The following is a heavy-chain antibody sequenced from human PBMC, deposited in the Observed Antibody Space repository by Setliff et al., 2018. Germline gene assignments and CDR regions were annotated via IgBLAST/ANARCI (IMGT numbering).Heavy chain of an antibody. CDR1: GYTFTTYA. Sequence: GASVKVSCKASGYTFTTYAIGWMRQAPGQGPEWMGWINTNTGNPSYAQGFTGRFVFSLDTSVSTAYLQISGLKGEDTGVYYCARASRYGTIRYRGDYYMDVWGKGTTVTVSS. CDR3: ARASRYGTIRYRGDYYMDV. CDR2: INTNTGNP. V-gene: IGHV7-4-1*02. J-gene: IGHJ6*03. D-gene: IGHD5-12*01.